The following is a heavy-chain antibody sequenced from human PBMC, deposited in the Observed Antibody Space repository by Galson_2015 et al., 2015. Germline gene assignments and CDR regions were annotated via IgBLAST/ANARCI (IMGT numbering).Heavy chain of an antibody. CDR1: GFTFSSYW. CDR3: ARGIGDAFDI. Sequence: SLRLSCAASGFTFSSYWMHWVRQAPGKGLVWVSRTNSDGSSTSYADSVKGRFTISRDNAKNTLYLQMNSLRAEDTAVYYCARGIGDAFDIWGQGTMVTVSS. CDR2: TNSDGSST. V-gene: IGHV3-74*01. J-gene: IGHJ3*02. D-gene: IGHD2-21*01.